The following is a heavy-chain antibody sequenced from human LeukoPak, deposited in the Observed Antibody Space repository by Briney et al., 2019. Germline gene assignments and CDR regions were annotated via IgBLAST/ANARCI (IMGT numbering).Heavy chain of an antibody. V-gene: IGHV3-7*01. CDR1: EFTFSDHW. Sequence: GGSLRLSCVASEFTFSDHWMTWVRQAPGKGLEWVADINKYGTKKNQVDSVKGRFTISRDNAKNSLYLQINNLRVEDTALYFCARGPAYGARCDYLDYWGRGTLVTVSS. J-gene: IGHJ4*02. CDR3: ARGPAYGARCDYLDY. CDR2: INKYGTKK. D-gene: IGHD3-10*01.